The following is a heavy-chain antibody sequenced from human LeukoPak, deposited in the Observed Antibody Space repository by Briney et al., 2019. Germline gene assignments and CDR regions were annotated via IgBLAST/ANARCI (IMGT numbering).Heavy chain of an antibody. CDR3: AKQIYGGNSGADY. Sequence: AGGSLRLSCAASGFTFSSYAMSWVRQAPGKGLEWVSAISGSGGSTYYADSVKGRFTISRDNSKNTLYLQMNSLRAEDTAVYYCAKQIYGGNSGADYWGQGTLVTVSP. J-gene: IGHJ4*02. CDR2: ISGSGGST. V-gene: IGHV3-23*01. D-gene: IGHD4-23*01. CDR1: GFTFSSYA.